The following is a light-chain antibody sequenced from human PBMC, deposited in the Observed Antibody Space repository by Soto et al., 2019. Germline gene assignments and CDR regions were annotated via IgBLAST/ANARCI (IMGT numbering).Light chain of an antibody. J-gene: IGKJ2*01. CDR1: QSVLYSSNNKNY. CDR3: QQYYSTPYT. V-gene: IGKV4-1*01. CDR2: WAS. Sequence: DIVMTQSPDSLAVSLGERATINCKSSQSVLYSSNNKNYLAWYQQKPGQPPKLLIYWASTRESGVPDRFSGSGSGTYFTLTSSGLQAEDVAVYYCQQYYSTPYTFGQGTKLEIK.